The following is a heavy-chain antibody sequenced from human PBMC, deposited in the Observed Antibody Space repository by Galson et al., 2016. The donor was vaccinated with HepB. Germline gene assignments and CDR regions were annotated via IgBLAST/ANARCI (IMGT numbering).Heavy chain of an antibody. CDR2: ISPHDGDK. V-gene: IGHV1-18*01. D-gene: IGHD3-22*01. CDR1: GYAFDLYG. CDR3: ARSGHRSGPPPKYSTPLFDF. J-gene: IGHJ4*03. Sequence: SVKVSCKASGYAFDLYGVSWVRQAPGHGFEWMGGISPHDGDKKFAQKFKGRLTMTTDTSKNTAYMKLRRLQIDDTAVYFCARSGHRSGPPPKYSTPLFDFWGQGTLITVSS.